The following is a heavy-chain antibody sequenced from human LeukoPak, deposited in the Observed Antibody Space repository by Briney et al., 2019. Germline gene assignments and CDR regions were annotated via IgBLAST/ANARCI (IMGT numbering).Heavy chain of an antibody. J-gene: IGHJ6*02. CDR3: ARAIGSGSPYYYYYGMDV. CDR2: IGTAGDT. CDR1: GFTFSSYD. D-gene: IGHD3-10*01. Sequence: GGSVRLSCAASGFTFSSYDMHWVRQATGKGLEWVSAIGTAGDTYYPGSVKGRFTISRENAKNSLYLQMNSLRAGDTAVYYCARAIGSGSPYYYYYGMDVWGQGTTVTVSS. V-gene: IGHV3-13*01.